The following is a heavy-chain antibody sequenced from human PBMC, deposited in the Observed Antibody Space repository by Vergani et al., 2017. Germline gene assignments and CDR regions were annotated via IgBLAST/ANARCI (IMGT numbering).Heavy chain of an antibody. Sequence: QVQLVESGGGVVQPVRSLRLSCAASGFTFSSYNMHWVRQAPGKGLEWVAVISYDGSNKYYADSVKGRFTTSRDNSKNTLYLQMNSLRAEDTALYYCARPWAIVGPTTDGRPPDAFDIWGQGTMVTVSS. CDR2: ISYDGSNK. CDR3: ARPWAIVGPTTDGRPPDAFDI. J-gene: IGHJ3*02. D-gene: IGHD1-26*01. CDR1: GFTFSSYN. V-gene: IGHV3-30*01.